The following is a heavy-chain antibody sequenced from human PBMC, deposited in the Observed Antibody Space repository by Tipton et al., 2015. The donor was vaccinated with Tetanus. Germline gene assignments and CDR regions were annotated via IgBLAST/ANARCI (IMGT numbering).Heavy chain of an antibody. CDR3: ARDQARGARGWNYFDY. J-gene: IGHJ4*02. V-gene: IGHV4-31*03. Sequence: GLVKPSQTLSLTCTVSGGSISSGGYYWSWIRQHPGKGLEWIGDIYYSGSTYYNPSLKSRVTISVDTSKNQFSLKVNSVTAADTAVYYCARDQARGARGWNYFDYGGQGTLVTVSS. CDR2: IYYSGST. CDR1: GGSISSGGYY. D-gene: IGHD6-6*01.